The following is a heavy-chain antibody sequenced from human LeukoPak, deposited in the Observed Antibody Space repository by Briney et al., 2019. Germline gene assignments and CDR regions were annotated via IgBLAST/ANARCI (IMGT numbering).Heavy chain of an antibody. V-gene: IGHV3-43*02. Sequence: GGSLRLSCAASGFTFDDYAMHWVRQAPGKGLEWVSLISGDGGSTYYADSVKGRFTISRDNSKNSLYLQMNSLRTEDTALYYCAKDPYYYDSSGYYYPDYGGQGTLVTASA. CDR2: ISGDGGST. D-gene: IGHD3-22*01. J-gene: IGHJ4*02. CDR3: AKDPYYYDSSGYYYPDY. CDR1: GFTFDDYA.